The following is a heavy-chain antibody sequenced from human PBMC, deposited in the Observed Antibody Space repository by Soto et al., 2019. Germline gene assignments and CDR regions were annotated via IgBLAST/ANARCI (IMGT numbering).Heavy chain of an antibody. Sequence: PSETLSLACTVSGGSISSYYWSWIRQPPGKGLEWIGYIYYSGSTNYNPSLKSRVTISVDTSKNQFSLKLSSVTAADTAVYYCARDLTYYDFWSGYPLPGYYYYGMDVWGQGTTVTVSS. CDR2: IYYSGST. CDR3: ARDLTYYDFWSGYPLPGYYYYGMDV. CDR1: GGSISSYY. V-gene: IGHV4-59*01. J-gene: IGHJ6*02. D-gene: IGHD3-3*01.